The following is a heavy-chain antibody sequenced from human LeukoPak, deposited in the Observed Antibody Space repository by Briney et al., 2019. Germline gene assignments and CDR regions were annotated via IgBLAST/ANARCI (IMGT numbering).Heavy chain of an antibody. V-gene: IGHV3-15*01. CDR1: GFTFSNAW. Sequence: GGSLRLSCAASGFTFSNAWMSWVRQAPGKVLEWVGRIKSKTDGGTTDYAAPVKGRFTISRDDSKNTLYLQMNSLKTEDTAVYYCTTDLIYMVRGVGNYMDVWGKGTTVTVSS. D-gene: IGHD3-10*01. CDR3: TTDLIYMVRGVGNYMDV. J-gene: IGHJ6*03. CDR2: IKSKTDGGTT.